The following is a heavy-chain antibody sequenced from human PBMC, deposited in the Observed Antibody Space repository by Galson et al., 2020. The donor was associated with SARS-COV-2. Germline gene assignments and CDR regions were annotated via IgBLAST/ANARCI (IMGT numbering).Heavy chain of an antibody. J-gene: IGHJ4*02. CDR3: VRELVVTGTHFDY. CDR1: GFTFGDHY. D-gene: IGHD2-15*01. CDR2: ARNKRNSYTT. Sequence: GGSLRLSCAASGFTFGDHYMHWVRQAPGKGLEWVGRARNKRNSYTTEYAASVRGRFTISRDDSKNSLWLQMSSLKSEDTAVYYCVRELVVTGTHFDYWGQGTLVTVSS. V-gene: IGHV3-72*01.